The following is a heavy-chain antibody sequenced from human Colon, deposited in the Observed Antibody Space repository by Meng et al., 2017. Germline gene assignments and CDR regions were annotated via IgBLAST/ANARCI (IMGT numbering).Heavy chain of an antibody. D-gene: IGHD2/OR15-2a*01. Sequence: QAPLQASGPGLVKPSEALSLPCAVSGYSLNSGYYWGWIRQAPGRGLEWIASMHHSGSTYYNPSLKTRLSLSIDTSRNELSLKLTSVTAADSAVYYCARESGLLSAIVEIGRAGRFDPWGLGTLVTVSS. J-gene: IGHJ5*02. CDR1: GYSLNSGYY. V-gene: IGHV4-38-2*02. CDR2: MHHSGST. CDR3: ARESGLLSAIVEIGRAGRFDP.